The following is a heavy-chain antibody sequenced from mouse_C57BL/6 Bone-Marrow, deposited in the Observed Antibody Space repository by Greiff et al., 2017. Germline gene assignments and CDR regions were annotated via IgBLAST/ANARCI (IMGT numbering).Heavy chain of an antibody. J-gene: IGHJ4*01. CDR2: INPYNGGT. V-gene: IGHV1-19*01. CDR1: GYTFTDYY. D-gene: IGHD2-1*01. CDR3: ASSYGNYAMDY. Sequence: VQLQQSGPVLVKPGASVKMSCKASGYTFTDYYMNWVKQSHGKSLEWIGVINPYNGGTSYNQKFKGKATLTVDKSSSTAYMELNSLTSEDSAVYYCASSYGNYAMDYWGQGTSVTVSS.